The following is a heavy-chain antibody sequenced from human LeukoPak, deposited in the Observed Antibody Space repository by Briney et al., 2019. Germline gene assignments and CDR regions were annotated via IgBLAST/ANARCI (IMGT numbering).Heavy chain of an antibody. CDR1: GGSISSGGYY. V-gene: IGHV4-30-2*01. CDR2: IYHSGST. J-gene: IGHJ3*02. CDR3: ARVTVVTSPYAFDI. D-gene: IGHD4-23*01. Sequence: SETLSLTCTVSGGSISSGGYYWSWIRQPPGKGLEWIGYIYHSGSTYYNPSLKSRVTISVDRSKNQFSLKLSSVTAADTAVYYCARVTVVTSPYAFDIWGQGTMVTVSS.